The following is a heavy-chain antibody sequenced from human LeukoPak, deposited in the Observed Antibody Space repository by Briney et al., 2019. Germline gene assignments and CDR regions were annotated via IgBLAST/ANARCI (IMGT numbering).Heavy chain of an antibody. CDR2: IIPIFGTA. V-gene: IGHV1-69*05. J-gene: IGHJ5*02. Sequence: SVTVSCQASGGTFSSYAISWVRQAPGQGLEWMGGIIPIFGTANYAQKFQGRVTITTDESTSTAYMELSSLRSEDTAVYYCAFGHKSWFDPWGQGTLVTVSS. D-gene: IGHD3-10*01. CDR1: GGTFSSYA. CDR3: AFGHKSWFDP.